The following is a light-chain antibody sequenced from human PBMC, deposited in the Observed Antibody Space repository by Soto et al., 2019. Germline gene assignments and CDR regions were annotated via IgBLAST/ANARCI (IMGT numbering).Light chain of an antibody. CDR2: DVS. CDR3: SSYTGSSTYVV. Sequence: QSVLTQPASVSGSPGQSITISCTGTSSDVGGYNYVSWYQQHPGKAPKLMIYDVSNRPSGVSNRFSGSKSGNTASLTISGLQAEDEADYYCSSYTGSSTYVVFGAGTKLTVL. V-gene: IGLV2-14*01. CDR1: SSDVGGYNY. J-gene: IGLJ2*01.